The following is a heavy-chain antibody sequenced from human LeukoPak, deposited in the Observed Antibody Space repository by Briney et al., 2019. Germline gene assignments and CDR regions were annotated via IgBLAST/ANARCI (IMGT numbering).Heavy chain of an antibody. V-gene: IGHV3-30*02. Sequence: PGRSLRLSCAASGFTFSSYGMHWVRQAPGKGLEWVAFIRYDGSNKYYADPVKGRFTISRDNSKNTLYLQMNSLRAEDTAVYYCAKGFSDHYYYYMDVWGKGTTVTVSS. J-gene: IGHJ6*03. D-gene: IGHD2/OR15-2a*01. CDR3: AKGFSDHYYYYMDV. CDR2: IRYDGSNK. CDR1: GFTFSSYG.